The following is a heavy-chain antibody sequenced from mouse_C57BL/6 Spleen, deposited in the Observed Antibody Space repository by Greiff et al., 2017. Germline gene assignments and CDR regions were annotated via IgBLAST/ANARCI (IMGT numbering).Heavy chain of an antibody. CDR2: IDPSDSYT. Sequence: QVQLQQPGAELVMPGASVKLSCKASGYTFTSYWMHWVKQRPGQGLEWIGEIDPSDSYTNYNQKFKGKSKLTVDKSSSTAYMQLSSLTSEDSAVYYCARGYFDVWGTGTTVTVSS. J-gene: IGHJ1*03. V-gene: IGHV1-69*01. CDR3: ARGYFDV. CDR1: GYTFTSYW.